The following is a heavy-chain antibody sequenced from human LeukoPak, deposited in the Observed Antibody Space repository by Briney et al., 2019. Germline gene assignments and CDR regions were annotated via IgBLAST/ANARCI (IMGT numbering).Heavy chain of an antibody. CDR3: AKYSGSSHYYHMDV. Sequence: RGGSLRLSCAASGFTFGSFAMSWIRQAPGKGLEWVSDISDSATTTYYADSVEGRFTISRDNSKNTLFLQMNSLRAEDTAVYYCAKYSGSSHYYHMDVWGQGTTVTVSS. CDR2: ISDSATTT. CDR1: GFTFGSFA. D-gene: IGHD2-21*01. J-gene: IGHJ6*02. V-gene: IGHV3-23*01.